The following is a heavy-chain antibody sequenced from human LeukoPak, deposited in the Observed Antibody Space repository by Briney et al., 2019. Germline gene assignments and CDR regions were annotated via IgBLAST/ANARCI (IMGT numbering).Heavy chain of an antibody. Sequence: GGSLRLSCATSGFNFDRYTIHWVRHAPGKGLEWVSLAGWAGGTTFYSDSVRGRFTISRDSGRKSVYLQMNSLTTDDTAFYFCAKELDTMFFDYWGQGALVTVSS. V-gene: IGHV3-43*01. J-gene: IGHJ4*02. CDR2: AGWAGGTT. CDR1: GFNFDRYT. CDR3: AKELDTMFFDY. D-gene: IGHD3-10*02.